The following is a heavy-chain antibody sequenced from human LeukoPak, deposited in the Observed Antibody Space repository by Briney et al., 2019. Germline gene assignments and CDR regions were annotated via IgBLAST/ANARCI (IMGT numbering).Heavy chain of an antibody. D-gene: IGHD4-11*01. CDR2: ISYDGSNK. CDR1: GFTFSSYG. J-gene: IGHJ4*02. V-gene: IGHV3-30*18. Sequence: GGSLRLSCAASGFTFSSYGMHWVRQAPGKGLEWVAVISYDGSNKYYADSVKGRFTISRDNSKNTLYLQMNSLRAEDTAVYYCVKVIYSNYGYFDYWGQGTLVTVSS. CDR3: VKVIYSNYGYFDY.